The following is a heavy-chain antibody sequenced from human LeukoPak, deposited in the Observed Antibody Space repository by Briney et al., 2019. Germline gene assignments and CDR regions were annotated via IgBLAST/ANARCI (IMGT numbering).Heavy chain of an antibody. J-gene: IGHJ6*03. CDR2: IKQDGSEE. D-gene: IGHD6-6*01. CDR1: GFTFSSYW. CDR3: ARGFKARTYYYYYMDV. V-gene: IGHV3-7*01. Sequence: GGSLRLSCAASGFTFSSYWMSWVRQAPWKGLEWVANIKQDGSEEYYVDSVKGRFTISRDNAKNSLYLQMNSLRAEDTAVYYCARGFKARTYYYYYMDVWGKGTTVTVSS.